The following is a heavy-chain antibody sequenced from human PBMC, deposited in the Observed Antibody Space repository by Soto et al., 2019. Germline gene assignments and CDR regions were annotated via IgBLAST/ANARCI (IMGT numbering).Heavy chain of an antibody. D-gene: IGHD2-2*01. CDR1: GGSISSSNW. CDR3: ARVVGGYYYGMDV. J-gene: IGHJ6*02. V-gene: IGHV4-4*02. Sequence: QVQLQESGPGLVKPSGTLSLTCAVSGGSISSSNWWSWVRQPPGKGLEWIGEIYHSGSTNCNPSLKSLLTISVDKSKTQSSLKLRSVTAADTAVYYCARVVGGYYYGMDVGGQGTTVTVSS. CDR2: IYHSGST.